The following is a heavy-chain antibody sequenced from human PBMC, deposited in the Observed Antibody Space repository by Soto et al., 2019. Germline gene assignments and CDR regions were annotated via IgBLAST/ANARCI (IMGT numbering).Heavy chain of an antibody. CDR3: AGYPYYYYGMDV. D-gene: IGHD5-18*01. Sequence: ASVKVSCKASGDTFSSYTISWVRQAPGQGLAWMGRIIPILGIANYAQKFQGRVTITADKSTSTAYMEVSSLRSEDTAVYYCAGYPYYYYGMDVWGQGTTVTVSS. CDR1: GDTFSSYT. CDR2: IIPILGIA. V-gene: IGHV1-69*02. J-gene: IGHJ6*02.